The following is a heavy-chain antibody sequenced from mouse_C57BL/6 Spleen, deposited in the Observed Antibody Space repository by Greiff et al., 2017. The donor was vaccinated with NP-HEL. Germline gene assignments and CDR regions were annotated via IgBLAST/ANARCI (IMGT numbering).Heavy chain of an antibody. J-gene: IGHJ3*01. CDR2: IYPGDGDT. Sequence: VQLQQSGAELVKPGASVKISCKASGYAFSSYWMNWVKQRPGKGLEWIGQIYPGDGDTNYNGKFKGKAPLTADKSSSTAYMQRSSRTPEDSAVHCCARRSGSGYPFAYWGQGTLVTVAA. V-gene: IGHV1-80*01. CDR1: GYAFSSYW. CDR3: ARRSGSGYPFAY. D-gene: IGHD3-2*02.